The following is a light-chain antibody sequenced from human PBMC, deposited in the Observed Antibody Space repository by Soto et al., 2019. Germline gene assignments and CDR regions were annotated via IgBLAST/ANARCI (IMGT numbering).Light chain of an antibody. J-gene: IGLJ3*02. CDR1: TSNIGADYD. CDR2: GNT. CDR3: QSYDNTLSGLWV. V-gene: IGLV1-40*01. Sequence: QSVLTQPPSVSGAPGQRVTISCTGSTSNIGADYDVHWYQQFPGTAPKLLIYGNTNRPSGVPDRFSGSKSGTSASLAITGLQAEDEADYYCQSYDNTLSGLWVFGGGTKVPS.